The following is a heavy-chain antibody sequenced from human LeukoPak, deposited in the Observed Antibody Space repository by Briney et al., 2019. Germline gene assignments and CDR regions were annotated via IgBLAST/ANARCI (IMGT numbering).Heavy chain of an antibody. CDR2: ISSNGGST. J-gene: IGHJ4*02. Sequence: GGFLRLSCAASGFTFSSYAMHWVRQAPGKGLEYVSAISSNGGSTYYANSVKGRFTISRDNSKNTLYLHMGSLRAEDMAVYYCASPGAYYWGQGTLVTVSS. V-gene: IGHV3-64*01. CDR3: ASPGAYY. CDR1: GFTFSSYA.